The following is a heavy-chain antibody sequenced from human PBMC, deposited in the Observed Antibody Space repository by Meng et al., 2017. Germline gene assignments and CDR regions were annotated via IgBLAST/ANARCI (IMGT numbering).Heavy chain of an antibody. CDR3: VRVRGYSYGYEDY. J-gene: IGHJ4*02. V-gene: IGHV1-46*02. CDR1: GYTFNSYY. D-gene: IGHD5-18*01. Sequence: QVQRVQLGAGVTKPWASVNVHCNASGYTFNSYYRHWVRQAPGKGLEWIGIINPSGGSTSYAQKFQGRVTMTRDTSTSTVYMELSSLRSEDTAVYYCVRVRGYSYGYEDYWGQGTLVTVSS. CDR2: INPSGGST.